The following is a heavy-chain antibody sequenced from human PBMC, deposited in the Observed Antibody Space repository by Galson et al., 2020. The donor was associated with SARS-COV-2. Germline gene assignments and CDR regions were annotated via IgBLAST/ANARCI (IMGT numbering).Heavy chain of an antibody. J-gene: IGHJ3*02. CDR1: GGSISSGDYY. CDR3: ARVLGYCSGGSCYAFDI. Sequence: SETLSLTCTVSGGSISSGDYYWSWIRQPPGTGLEWIGYIYYSGSTYYNPSLKSRVTISVDTSKNQFSMKLSSVTAADAAAYYCARVLGYCSGGSCYAFDIWGQGTMVTVSS. V-gene: IGHV4-30-4*01. D-gene: IGHD2-15*01. CDR2: IYYSGST.